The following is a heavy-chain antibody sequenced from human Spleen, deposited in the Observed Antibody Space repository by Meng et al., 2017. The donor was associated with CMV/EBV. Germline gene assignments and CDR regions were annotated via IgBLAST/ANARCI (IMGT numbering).Heavy chain of an antibody. J-gene: IGHJ3*02. V-gene: IGHV1-2*02. CDR1: GYTFTGYY. CDR2: INPNSGVT. Sequence: ASVKVSCKASGYTFTGYYMHWVRQAPGQGLEWMGWINPNSGVTNSAQKFHGRVTMTRDTSITTAYMELSRLRSDDTAVYYCARGREYYDILTGYPHDAFDIWGQGTMVTVSS. D-gene: IGHD3-9*01. CDR3: ARGREYYDILTGYPHDAFDI.